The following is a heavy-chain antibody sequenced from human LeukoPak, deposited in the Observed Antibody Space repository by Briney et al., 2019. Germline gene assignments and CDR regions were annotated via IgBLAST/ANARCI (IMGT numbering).Heavy chain of an antibody. CDR3: AKDGAVPYYFDH. CDR2: ISGSGGST. D-gene: IGHD6-19*01. J-gene: IGHJ4*02. CDR1: GFTFSSYA. Sequence: GGSLRLSCAASGFTFSSYAMSWVRQAPGKGLEWVSAISGSGGSTYYADSVKGRLTISRDNSKNMLYLQMNSLRAEDTALYYCAKDGAVPYYFDHWGQGTLVTVSS. V-gene: IGHV3-23*01.